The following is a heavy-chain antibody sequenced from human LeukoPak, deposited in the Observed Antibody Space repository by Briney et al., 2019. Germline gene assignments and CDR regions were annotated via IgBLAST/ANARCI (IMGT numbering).Heavy chain of an antibody. J-gene: IGHJ4*02. D-gene: IGHD3-10*01. Sequence: GSLRLSCAASGFTFSSYWMTWVRQAPGKGLEWVANIKHDGNEKYYADSVKGRFTISRDNAKNSLYVQMNSLRVEDTAVYYCAREDYMIRGVMDYWGQGSMVTVSS. V-gene: IGHV3-7*04. CDR2: IKHDGNEK. CDR3: AREDYMIRGVMDY. CDR1: GFTFSSYW.